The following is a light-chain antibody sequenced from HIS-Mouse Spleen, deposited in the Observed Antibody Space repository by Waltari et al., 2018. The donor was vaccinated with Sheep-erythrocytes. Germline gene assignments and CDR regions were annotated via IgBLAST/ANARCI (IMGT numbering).Light chain of an antibody. CDR3: QAWDSSTYV. J-gene: IGLJ1*01. CDR2: QDS. CDR1: KLGDKY. V-gene: IGLV3-1*01. Sequence: SYELTQPPSVSVSPGQTASITCSGAKLGDKYACWYQQKPGQYPVLVIYQDSKRPSGIPERFSGSNSGNTATLTISGTQAMDEADYYCQAWDSSTYVFGTGTKVTVL.